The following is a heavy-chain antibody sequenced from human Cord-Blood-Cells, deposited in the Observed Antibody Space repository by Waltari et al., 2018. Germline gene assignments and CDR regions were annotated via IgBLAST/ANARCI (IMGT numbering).Heavy chain of an antibody. D-gene: IGHD3-3*01. CDR3: ARGIPRITIFGVVIHAFFDY. J-gene: IGHJ4*02. CDR1: GYTFTSYA. V-gene: IGHV1-3*01. CDR2: INAGNGNT. Sequence: QVQLVQSGAEVKKPGASVKVSCKASGYTFTSYAMHWVRQAPGQRLEWMGWINAGNGNTKYSQKFQGRVTITRDTSASTAYMELSSLRSEDTAVYYCARGIPRITIFGVVIHAFFDYWGQGTLVTVSS.